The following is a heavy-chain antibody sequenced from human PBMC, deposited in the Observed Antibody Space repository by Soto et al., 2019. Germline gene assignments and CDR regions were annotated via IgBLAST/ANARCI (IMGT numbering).Heavy chain of an antibody. CDR3: ARGCYDFYYYYYYMDV. J-gene: IGHJ6*03. V-gene: IGHV1-8*01. CDR1: GYTFTSYD. D-gene: IGHD5-12*01. Sequence: ASVKVSCKASGYTFTSYDINWVRQATGQGLEWMGWMNPNSGNTGYAQKFQGRVTMTRNTSISTAYMELSSLRSEDTAVYYCARGCYDFYYYYYYMDVCGKGTTVTVS. CDR2: MNPNSGNT.